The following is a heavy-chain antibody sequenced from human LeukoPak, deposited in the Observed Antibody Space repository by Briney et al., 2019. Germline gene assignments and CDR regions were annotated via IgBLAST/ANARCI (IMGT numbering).Heavy chain of an antibody. J-gene: IGHJ3*02. CDR3: ARVVLVGDAFDI. V-gene: IGHV4-59*01. CDR1: GGSISSYY. Sequence: PSETLSLTCTVSGGSISSYYWSWIRQPPGKGLEWIGYIYYSGSTNYNPSLKSRVTISVDTSKNQFSLKLSSVTAADTAVYHCARVVLVGDAFDIWGQGSMVTVSS. CDR2: IYYSGST.